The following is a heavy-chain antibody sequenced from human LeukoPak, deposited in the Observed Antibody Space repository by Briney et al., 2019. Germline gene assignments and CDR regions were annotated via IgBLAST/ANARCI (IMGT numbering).Heavy chain of an antibody. CDR1: GFTFSSYE. J-gene: IGHJ5*02. V-gene: IGHV3-48*03. Sequence: GGSLRLSCAASGFTFSSYEMNWVRQAPGKGLEWVSYISSSGSTIYYADSVKGRFTISRDNAKNSLYLQMNSLRAEDTAVYYCASFSGSYQNWFDPWGQGTLVTVSP. CDR2: ISSSGSTI. CDR3: ASFSGSYQNWFDP. D-gene: IGHD1-26*01.